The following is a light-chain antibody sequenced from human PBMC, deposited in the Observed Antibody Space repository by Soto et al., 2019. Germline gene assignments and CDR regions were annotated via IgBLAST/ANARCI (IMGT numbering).Light chain of an antibody. CDR2: LGS. V-gene: IGKV2-28*01. CDR1: QSLLHSNGYNY. Sequence: DIVMTQSPLSLPVTPGEPAAISFISSQSLLHSNGYNYLDWYLQKPGQSPQLLIYLGSNRASGVPDRFSGSGSGTDFTLKISRVEAEDVGVYYCMQALQTPLTFGGGTKVDI. CDR3: MQALQTPLT. J-gene: IGKJ4*01.